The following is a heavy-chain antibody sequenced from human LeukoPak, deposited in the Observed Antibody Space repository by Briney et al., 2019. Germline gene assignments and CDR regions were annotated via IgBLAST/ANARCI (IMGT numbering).Heavy chain of an antibody. CDR1: GYMFKNYG. CDR3: ARVANMITFGGVMYYMDV. J-gene: IGHJ6*03. D-gene: IGHD3-16*01. V-gene: IGHV1-18*01. CDR2: ISAYNGKT. Sequence: ASVKVSCKASGYMFKNYGLSWVRQAPGQGLEWMGWISAYNGKTDYSQKLQGRVTLTTDTSTRTAYVELRSLRSDDTAMYYCARVANMITFGGVMYYMDVWGKGTMVTISS.